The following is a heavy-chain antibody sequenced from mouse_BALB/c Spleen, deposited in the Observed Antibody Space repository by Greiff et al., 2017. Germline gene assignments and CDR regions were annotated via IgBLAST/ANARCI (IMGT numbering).Heavy chain of an antibody. Sequence: EVQLVESGAELVRPGALVKLSCKASGFNIKDYYLHWVKQRPEQGLEWIGWIDPENGNTISDPKFQGKASITADTSSNTAYLQLSSLTSEDTAVYYCARWATGFDYWGQGTTLTVSS. J-gene: IGHJ2*01. CDR1: GFNIKDYY. CDR2: IDPENGNT. D-gene: IGHD3-1*01. CDR3: ARWATGFDY. V-gene: IGHV14-1*02.